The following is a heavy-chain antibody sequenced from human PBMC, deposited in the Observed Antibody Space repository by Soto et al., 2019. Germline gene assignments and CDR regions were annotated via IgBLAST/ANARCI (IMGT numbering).Heavy chain of an antibody. CDR2: IYYSGST. Sequence: KTSETLSLTCTVSGGSISSGGYYWSWIRHHPGKGLEWIGYIYYSGSTYYNPSLKSRVTISVDTSKNQFSLKLSSVTAADTAVYYCARLASGWQYYYFDFWARGTPVTVSS. CDR1: GGSISSGGYY. CDR3: ARLASGWQYYYFDF. V-gene: IGHV4-31*03. J-gene: IGHJ2*01. D-gene: IGHD6-19*01.